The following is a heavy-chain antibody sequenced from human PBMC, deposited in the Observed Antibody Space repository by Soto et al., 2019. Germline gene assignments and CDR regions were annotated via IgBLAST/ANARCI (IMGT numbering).Heavy chain of an antibody. CDR3: ARVTPQKNKYSSSWFDP. D-gene: IGHD6-13*01. CDR1: GGTFSSYA. J-gene: IGHJ5*02. Sequence: ASVKVSCKASGGTFSSYAISWVRQAPGQGLEWMGGIIPIFGTANYAQKFQGRVTITADESTSTAYMELSSLRSEDTAVYYCARVTPQKNKYSSSWFDPWGQGTLVTVSS. V-gene: IGHV1-69*13. CDR2: IIPIFGTA.